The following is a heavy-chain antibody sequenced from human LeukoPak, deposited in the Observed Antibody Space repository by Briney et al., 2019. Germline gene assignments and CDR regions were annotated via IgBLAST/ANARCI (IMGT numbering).Heavy chain of an antibody. CDR2: FYTSGST. D-gene: IGHD2-15*01. Sequence: SETLSLTCTVSGGSISSYYWNWIRQPAGKGLEWIGRFYTSGSTNYNPSLKSRVTISVDTSKNQFSLRLTSVTAADTAVYYCAREDRYCSGGSCYSWGQGTLVTVSS. J-gene: IGHJ4*02. CDR1: GGSISSYY. CDR3: AREDRYCSGGSCYS. V-gene: IGHV4-4*07.